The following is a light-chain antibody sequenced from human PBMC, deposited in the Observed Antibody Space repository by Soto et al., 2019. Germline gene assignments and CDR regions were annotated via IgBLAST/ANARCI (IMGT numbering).Light chain of an antibody. J-gene: IGLJ3*02. Sequence: QPVLTQSSSASASLGSSVKLTCTLSSGHSTYIIAWHQQQPGKAPRYLMKVEGSGSYNKGSGVPDRFSGSSSGADRYLTISNLQFEDEADYYCETWDSRPWAFGGGTKLTVL. CDR2: VEGSGSY. V-gene: IGLV4-60*02. CDR3: ETWDSRPWA. CDR1: SGHSTYI.